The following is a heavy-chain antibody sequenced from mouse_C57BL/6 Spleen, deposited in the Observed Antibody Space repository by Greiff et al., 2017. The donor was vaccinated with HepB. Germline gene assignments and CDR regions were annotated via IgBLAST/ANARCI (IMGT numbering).Heavy chain of an antibody. Sequence: EVKLMESGAELVRPGASVKLSCTASGFNIKDDYMHWVKQRPEQGLEWIGWIDPENGDTEYASKFQGKATITADTSSNTAYLQLSSLTSEDTAVYYCAAAGYDFYYAMDCWGQGTSVTVSS. CDR3: AAAGYDFYYAMDC. D-gene: IGHD2-2*01. V-gene: IGHV14-4*01. CDR2: IDPENGDT. CDR1: GFNIKDDY. J-gene: IGHJ4*01.